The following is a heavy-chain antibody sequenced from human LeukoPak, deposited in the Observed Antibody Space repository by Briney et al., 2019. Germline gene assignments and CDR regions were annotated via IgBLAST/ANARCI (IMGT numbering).Heavy chain of an antibody. CDR1: GGSISSSSYY. CDR3: ASYTDAFDI. Sequence: PSETLSLTCTVSGGSISSSSYYWGWIRQPPGKGLEWIGSIYHSGSTYYNPSLKSRVTISVDTSKNQFSLNLSSVTAADTAVYYCASYTDAFDIWGQGPMVTVSS. J-gene: IGHJ3*02. D-gene: IGHD3-16*01. V-gene: IGHV4-39*07. CDR2: IYHSGST.